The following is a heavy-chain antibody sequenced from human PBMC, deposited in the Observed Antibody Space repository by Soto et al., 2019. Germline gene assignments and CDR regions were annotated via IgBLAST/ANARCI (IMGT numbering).Heavy chain of an antibody. V-gene: IGHV3-23*01. J-gene: IGHJ5*01. Sequence: VHLLESGGGLVQPGGSLRLSCTASGFTFSSYAMTWVRQAPGRGLEGVSGITASGGRTYYADSVKGRFTISRDNSKXXXXXXXXXXXXXXXXXXXXXXXXRYGXYVRWFDSWXQGXLVTVSS. D-gene: IGHD4-17*01. CDR1: GFTFSSYA. CDR3: XXXXRYGXYVRWFDS. CDR2: ITASGGRT.